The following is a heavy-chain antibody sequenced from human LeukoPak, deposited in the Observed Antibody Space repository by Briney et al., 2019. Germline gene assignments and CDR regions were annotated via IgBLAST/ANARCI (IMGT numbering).Heavy chain of an antibody. J-gene: IGHJ4*02. CDR2: IYSGGST. CDR1: GFTFSSYA. D-gene: IGHD6-13*01. CDR3: ATISSSWPFDY. Sequence: GGSLRLSCAASGFTFSSYAMSWVRQAPGKGLEWVSVIYSGGSTYYADSVKGRFTISRDNAKNSLYLQMNSLRAEDTALYYCATISSSWPFDYWGQGTLVTVSS. V-gene: IGHV3-23*03.